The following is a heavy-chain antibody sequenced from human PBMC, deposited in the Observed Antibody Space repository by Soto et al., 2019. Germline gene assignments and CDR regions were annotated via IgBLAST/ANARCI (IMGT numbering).Heavy chain of an antibody. CDR1: SDSTSSYY. V-gene: IGHV4-4*07. J-gene: IGHJ4*02. CDR3: AGGAAADYFDY. D-gene: IGHD6-13*01. CDR2: IHTSGST. Sequence: PSETLSLTCTVSSDSTSSYYWSWIRQPAGQVLEWIGRIHTSGSTLYNPAPKSRVTMSVGTSKIHFSLNLWSVTAADTAVYYCAGGAAADYFDYWGQGSLVTVSS.